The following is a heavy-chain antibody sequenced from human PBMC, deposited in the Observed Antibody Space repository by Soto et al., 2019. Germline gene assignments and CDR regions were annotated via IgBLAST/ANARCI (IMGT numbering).Heavy chain of an antibody. V-gene: IGHV3-30*18. D-gene: IGHD5-18*01. CDR2: ISYDGSNK. J-gene: IGHJ4*02. Sequence: QVQLVESGRGVVQPGRSLRLSCAASGFTFSSYGMHWVRQAPGKGLEWVALISYDGSNKYYADSVKGRFTISRDNSKNTLYLQMNSLRAEDTAVYYCANVDRAMVPHFDYWGQGTLVTVSS. CDR3: ANVDRAMVPHFDY. CDR1: GFTFSSYG.